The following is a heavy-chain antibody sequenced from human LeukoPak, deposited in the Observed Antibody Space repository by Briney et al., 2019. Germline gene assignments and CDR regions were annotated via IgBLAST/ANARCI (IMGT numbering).Heavy chain of an antibody. J-gene: IGHJ5*02. CDR3: ARVPGYDILTGQARNWFDP. CDR2: ISSSSSYI. D-gene: IGHD3-9*01. V-gene: IGHV3-21*01. Sequence: GGSLRLSCAASGFTFSSYAMNWVRQAPGKGLEWVSSISSSSSYIYYADSVKGRFTISRDNAKNSLYLQMNSLRAEDTAVYYCARVPGYDILTGQARNWFDPWGQGTLVTVSS. CDR1: GFTFSSYA.